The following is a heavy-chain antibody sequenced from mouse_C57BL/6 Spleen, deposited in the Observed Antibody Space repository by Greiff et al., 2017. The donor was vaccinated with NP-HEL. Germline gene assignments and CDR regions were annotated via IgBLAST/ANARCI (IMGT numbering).Heavy chain of an antibody. D-gene: IGHD4-1*01. J-gene: IGHJ3*01. CDR2: INPNNGGT. CDR3: APKLGRDWFAY. V-gene: IGHV1-22*01. CDR1: GYTFTDYN. Sequence: EVKLQESGPELVKPGASVKMSCKASGYTFTDYNMHWVKQSHGKSLEWIGYINPNNGGTSYNQKFKGKATLTVNKSSSTAYMELRSLTSEDSAVYYCAPKLGRDWFAYWGQGTLVTVSA.